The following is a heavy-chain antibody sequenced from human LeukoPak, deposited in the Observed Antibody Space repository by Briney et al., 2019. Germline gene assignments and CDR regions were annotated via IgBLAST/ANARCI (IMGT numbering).Heavy chain of an antibody. CDR1: GFTFSSYW. D-gene: IGHD3-10*01. V-gene: IGHV3-7*01. Sequence: GGSLRLSCAASGFTFSSYWMSWVRQAPGKGLEWVANIKQDGSEKYYVDSVKGRFTISRDNAKNSLYLQMNSLRAEDTAVYYCARARLSGITMVRGADYYFDYWGQGTLVTVSS. CDR2: IKQDGSEK. J-gene: IGHJ4*02. CDR3: ARARLSGITMVRGADYYFDY.